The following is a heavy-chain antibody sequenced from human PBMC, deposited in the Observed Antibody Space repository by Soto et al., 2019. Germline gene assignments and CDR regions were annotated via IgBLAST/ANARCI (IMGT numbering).Heavy chain of an antibody. CDR1: GYTFTSYA. V-gene: IGHV1-3*01. D-gene: IGHD3-22*01. J-gene: IGHJ6*02. CDR3: ARDLKPFYYDGSGSLPGMDV. CDR2: INAGNGNT. Sequence: ASVKVSCKASGYTFTSYAMHWVRQAPGQRLEWMGWINAGNGNTKYSQKFQGRVTITRDTSASTAYMELSSLRSEDTAVYYCARDLKPFYYDGSGSLPGMDVGAKG.